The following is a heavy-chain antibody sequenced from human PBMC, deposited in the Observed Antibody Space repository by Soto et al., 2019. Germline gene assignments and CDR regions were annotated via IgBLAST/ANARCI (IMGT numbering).Heavy chain of an antibody. CDR2: ISGSGGSR. V-gene: IGHV3-23*01. Sequence: EVQLLESGGGLVQPGGSLRLSCAASGFTFSSYAMSWVRQAPGKGLEWVSVISGSGGSRYYADSVKGRFTISRDNSKNTRQLQMNSVRAEDTAVYYCARLSSGWYFDYWGQGTLVTVSS. CDR3: ARLSSGWYFDY. CDR1: GFTFSSYA. J-gene: IGHJ4*02. D-gene: IGHD6-19*01.